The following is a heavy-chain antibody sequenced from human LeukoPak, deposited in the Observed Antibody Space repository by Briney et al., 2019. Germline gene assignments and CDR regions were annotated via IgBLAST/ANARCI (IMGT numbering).Heavy chain of an antibody. V-gene: IGHV4-59*01. CDR2: IYYSGST. CDR3: ARSSGVNWYFDL. J-gene: IGHJ2*01. D-gene: IGHD2-8*01. Sequence: KPSETLSLTCTISGGSISSYYWSWIRQPPGKGLEWIGYIYYSGSTNYNPSLKSRVTISVDTSKNQFSLKLSSVTAADTAVYYCARSSGVNWYFDLWGRGTLVTVSS. CDR1: GGSISSYY.